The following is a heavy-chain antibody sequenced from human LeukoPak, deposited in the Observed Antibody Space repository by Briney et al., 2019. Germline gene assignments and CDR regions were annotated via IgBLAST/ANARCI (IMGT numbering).Heavy chain of an antibody. CDR2: ISSRSSHI. CDR3: ARDLSSGSYRFLDY. J-gene: IGHJ4*02. D-gene: IGHD1-26*01. V-gene: IGHV3-21*01. Sequence: PGGSLRLSCAASGFTFSSYNMNWVRQAPGKGLEWVSSISSRSSHIYYADSVKGRFTISRDNAKNSLYLQMNSLRAEDTAVYYCARDLSSGSYRFLDYWGQGTLVTVAS. CDR1: GFTFSSYN.